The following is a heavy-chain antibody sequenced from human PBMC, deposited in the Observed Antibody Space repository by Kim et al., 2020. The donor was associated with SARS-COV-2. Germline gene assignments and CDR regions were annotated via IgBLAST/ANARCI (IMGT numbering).Heavy chain of an antibody. V-gene: IGHV6-1*01. D-gene: IGHD5-18*01. CDR3: ARDWDTAMVSYYFDY. Sequence: VSVKSRITINPDTSKNQFSLQLNSVTPEDTAVYYCARDWDTAMVSYYFDYWGQGTLVTVSS. J-gene: IGHJ4*02.